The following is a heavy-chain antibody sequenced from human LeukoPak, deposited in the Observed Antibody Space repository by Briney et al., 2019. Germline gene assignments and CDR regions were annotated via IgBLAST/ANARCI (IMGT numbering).Heavy chain of an antibody. CDR1: GFTFSSDG. CDR3: AKDLSFSSSWPDAFDI. D-gene: IGHD6-13*01. V-gene: IGHV3-30*02. Sequence: GGSLRLSCAASGFTFSSDGMHWVRQAAGKGMEWVAFIRYDGSNKYYADSVKGRFTISRDNSKNTLYLQMNSLRAEDTAVYYCAKDLSFSSSWPDAFDIWGQGTMVTVSS. CDR2: IRYDGSNK. J-gene: IGHJ3*02.